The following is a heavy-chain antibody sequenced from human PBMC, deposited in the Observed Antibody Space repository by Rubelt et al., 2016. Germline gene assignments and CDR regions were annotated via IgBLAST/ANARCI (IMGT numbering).Heavy chain of an antibody. D-gene: IGHD2-21*02. Sequence: EVQLLESGGGLVQPGGSLRLSCAASGFTFSSYAMTWVRQAPGKGLEWVSAISGSGGSTYYADSVKGRFTISRDNSTNTLYLQMNSLSVDETCVYYCAKRGGSREDVVVVAAPMYGGQGTLVTVSS. V-gene: IGHV3-23*01. CDR3: AKRGGSREDVVVVAAPMY. CDR1: GFTFSSYA. CDR2: ISGSGGST. J-gene: IGHJ4*02.